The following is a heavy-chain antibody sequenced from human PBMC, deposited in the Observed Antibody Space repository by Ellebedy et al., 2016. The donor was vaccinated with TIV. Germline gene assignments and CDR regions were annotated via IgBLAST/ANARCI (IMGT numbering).Heavy chain of an antibody. D-gene: IGHD6-13*01. CDR3: TKDRMGYFDC. Sequence: GGSLRLXXAASGFTSSSSVISWVRQAPGNGLEWVSAISGSGNTTYYADSVKGRFTISRDNSKNTLYLQMNSLRAEDTALYYCTKDRMGYFDCWGQGALVTVSS. J-gene: IGHJ4*02. CDR1: GFTSSSSV. CDR2: ISGSGNTT. V-gene: IGHV3-23*01.